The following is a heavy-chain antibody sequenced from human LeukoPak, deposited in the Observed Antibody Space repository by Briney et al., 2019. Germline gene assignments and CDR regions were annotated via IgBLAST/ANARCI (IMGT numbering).Heavy chain of an antibody. V-gene: IGHV4-39*01. CDR2: IYHSGST. Sequence: SETLSLTCTVSGGSISSSSYYWGWIRQPPGKGLEWIGSIYHSGSTYYNPSLKSRVTISVDTSKNQFSLKLSSVTAADTAVYYCARHVLGYTMNWFDPWGQGTLVTVSS. J-gene: IGHJ5*02. CDR3: ARHVLGYTMNWFDP. CDR1: GGSISSSSYY. D-gene: IGHD2-8*02.